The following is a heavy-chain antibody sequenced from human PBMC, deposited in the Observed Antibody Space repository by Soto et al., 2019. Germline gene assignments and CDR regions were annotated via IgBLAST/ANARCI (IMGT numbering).Heavy chain of an antibody. CDR2: ISYDGSNK. CDR3: AKEGDCSSTSCYNLDY. D-gene: IGHD2-2*02. CDR1: GFTFSRYG. Sequence: GGSLRLSCAASGFTFSRYGMHWVRQAPGKGLEWVAVISYDGSNKYYEDSVKGRFTISRDHYKNTLYMKMKSLRAEETAVYYCAKEGDCSSTSCYNLDYSGQGTLVTVS. J-gene: IGHJ4*02. V-gene: IGHV3-30*18.